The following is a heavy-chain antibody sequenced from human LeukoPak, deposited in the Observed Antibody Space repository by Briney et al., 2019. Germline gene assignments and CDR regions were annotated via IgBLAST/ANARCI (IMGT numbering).Heavy chain of an antibody. CDR2: IIPIFGTA. CDR1: VGTFSSYA. V-gene: IGHV1-69*01. Sequence: SVKVSCKASVGTFSSYAISWVRQAPGQGLEWMGGIIPIFGTANYAQKFQGRVTITADEYTSTAYMELSSLRSEDTAVYYCARGTRYFDWLLWGYYYYYMDVWGKGTTVTISS. CDR3: ARGTRYFDWLLWGYYYYYMDV. J-gene: IGHJ6*03. D-gene: IGHD3-9*01.